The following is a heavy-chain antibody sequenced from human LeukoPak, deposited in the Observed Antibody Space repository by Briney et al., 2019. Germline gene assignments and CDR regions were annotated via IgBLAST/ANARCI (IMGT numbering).Heavy chain of an antibody. J-gene: IGHJ4*02. CDR1: GFTFSSYA. D-gene: IGHD3-9*01. V-gene: IGHV3-30*04. Sequence: PGGSLRLSCAASGFTFSSYAMHWVRQTPGKGLEWVAVISYDGSNKYYADSVKGRFTISRDNSRNTLYLQMNSLRAEDTAVYYCARQFSKSVGFWYYDILTGYYATDYYFDYRGQGTLVTVSS. CDR2: ISYDGSNK. CDR3: ARQFSKSVGFWYYDILTGYYATDYYFDY.